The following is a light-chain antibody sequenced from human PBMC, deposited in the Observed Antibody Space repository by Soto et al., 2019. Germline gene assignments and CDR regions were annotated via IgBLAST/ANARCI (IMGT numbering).Light chain of an antibody. Sequence: QAVVTQSPSASASLGASVTLTCTLSSGYSSYAIAWHQQQPDKGPRYLMKLDSDGSHNKGGGIPDRFSGSSSGAERYLTISSLQSDDEADYYCQTWGTGIVVFGGGTKLTV. V-gene: IGLV4-69*01. CDR2: LDSDGSH. J-gene: IGLJ2*01. CDR3: QTWGTGIVV. CDR1: SGYSSYA.